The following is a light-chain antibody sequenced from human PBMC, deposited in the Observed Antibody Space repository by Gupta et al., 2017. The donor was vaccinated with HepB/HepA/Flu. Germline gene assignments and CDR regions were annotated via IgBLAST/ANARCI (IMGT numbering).Light chain of an antibody. CDR2: ATS. J-gene: IGKJ2*01. CDR3: QQTDSPWGL. V-gene: IGKV1-39*01. CDR1: QSISTF. Sequence: DIQMTQSPTSLSVSVRDRITVTCRASQSISTFFNWYQEKAGKGPKFLIYATSSFQSGVPARISGSGSGTDFTLTISTLQSEDFATYSCQQTDSPWGLFGQGTKVEIK.